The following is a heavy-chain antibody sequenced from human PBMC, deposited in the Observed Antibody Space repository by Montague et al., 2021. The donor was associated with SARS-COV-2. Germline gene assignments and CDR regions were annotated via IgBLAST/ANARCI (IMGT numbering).Heavy chain of an antibody. Sequence: SETLSLTCIVSGSSVRSDYWCWIWQPPGKGLEWNGNIYDSGSTNYNPSPKSGITISVDTSKNQFSLKLSPVTAADTAVYYCARENAVTTFGGPYYIDSWGQGTLVTVSA. J-gene: IGHJ4*02. V-gene: IGHV4-59*02. CDR3: ARENAVTTFGGPYYIDS. D-gene: IGHD4-17*01. CDR2: IYDSGST. CDR1: GSSVRSDY.